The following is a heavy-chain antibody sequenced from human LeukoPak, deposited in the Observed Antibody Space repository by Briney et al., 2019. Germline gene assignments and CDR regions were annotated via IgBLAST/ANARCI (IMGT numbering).Heavy chain of an antibody. D-gene: IGHD3-3*01. CDR3: AGPYDFWSGYYTQRLHDRDDYYYYGMDV. Sequence: ASVKVSCKASGYTFTSYYMHWVRQAPGQGLEWMGIINPSGGSTSYAQKFQGRVTITADESTSTAYMELSSLRSEDTAVYYCAGPYDFWSGYYTQRLHDRDDYYYYGMDVWGQGTTVTVSS. V-gene: IGHV1-46*01. J-gene: IGHJ6*02. CDR1: GYTFTSYY. CDR2: INPSGGST.